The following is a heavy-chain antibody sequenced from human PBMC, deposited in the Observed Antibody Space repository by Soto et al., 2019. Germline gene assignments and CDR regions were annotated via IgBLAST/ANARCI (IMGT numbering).Heavy chain of an antibody. Sequence: PGGSLRLSCAASGFTFIDYAMHWVRQAPGKGLEWVSLITWDGGGTYYADSVKGRFTISRDNSKNSLYLQMNSLRAEDTAFYYCAKDIWGDSSTSSAFDYWGQGTLVTVSS. D-gene: IGHD6-6*01. CDR2: ITWDGGGT. J-gene: IGHJ4*02. CDR3: AKDIWGDSSTSSAFDY. V-gene: IGHV3-43D*04. CDR1: GFTFIDYA.